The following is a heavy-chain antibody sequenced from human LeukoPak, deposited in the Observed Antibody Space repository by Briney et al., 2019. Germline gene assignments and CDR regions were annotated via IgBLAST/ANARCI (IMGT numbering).Heavy chain of an antibody. J-gene: IGHJ5*02. V-gene: IGHV4-38-2*02. CDR2: IYHSGST. Sequence: PSETLSLTCTVSGSSISSGYYWGWIRQPPGKGLEWIGNIYHSGSTYYNPSLKSRVTISVDTSKNQFSLKLSSVTAADTAVYYCASGHSSGWYRGWFDPWGQGTLVTVSS. CDR3: ASGHSSGWYRGWFDP. D-gene: IGHD6-19*01. CDR1: GSSISSGYY.